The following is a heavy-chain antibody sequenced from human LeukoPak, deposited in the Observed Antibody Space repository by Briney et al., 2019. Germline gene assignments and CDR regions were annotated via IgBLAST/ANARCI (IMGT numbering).Heavy chain of an antibody. CDR2: ISNGGGTT. Sequence: PGGSLRLSCAASGFTFSSYPMSWVRQAPGKGLERVSAISNGGGTTYYADSVKGRFTISRDNSKSTLYLQMNSLRAEDTAIYYCAARPLMPPRFDYWGQGTLVTVSS. D-gene: IGHD2-2*01. J-gene: IGHJ4*02. CDR3: AARPLMPPRFDY. CDR1: GFTFSSYP. V-gene: IGHV3-23*01.